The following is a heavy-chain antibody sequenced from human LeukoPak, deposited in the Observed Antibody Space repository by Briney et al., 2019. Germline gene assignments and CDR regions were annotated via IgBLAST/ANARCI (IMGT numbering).Heavy chain of an antibody. CDR2: ISSSGSTI. CDR1: GFTFSDYY. CDR3: ARFSVDRNWYFDL. J-gene: IGHJ2*01. D-gene: IGHD2-2*01. Sequence: GGSLRLSCATSGFTFSDYYMSWIRQAPGKGLEWVSYISSSGSTIYYADSVKGRFTISRDNAKNSLYLQMNSLRAEDTAVYYCARFSVDRNWYFDLWGRGTLVTVSS. V-gene: IGHV3-11*01.